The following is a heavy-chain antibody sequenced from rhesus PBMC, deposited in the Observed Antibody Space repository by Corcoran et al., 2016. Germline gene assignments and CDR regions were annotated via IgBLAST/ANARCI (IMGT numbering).Heavy chain of an antibody. Sequence: QVQLQESGPGLVKPSETLYLTCAVSGGSISDDDYWRWIRQPPGKGRKWIGYFYVGGSRTHDNPSMKNPVTHSIQPPKNQFSLKLSSGTAAATAVYYCAGTLRSDFWAQGVLVTVPS. V-gene: IGHV4-106*01. CDR2: FYVGGSRT. D-gene: IGHD2-39*01. J-gene: IGHJ4*01. CDR1: GGSISDDDY. CDR3: AGTLRSDF.